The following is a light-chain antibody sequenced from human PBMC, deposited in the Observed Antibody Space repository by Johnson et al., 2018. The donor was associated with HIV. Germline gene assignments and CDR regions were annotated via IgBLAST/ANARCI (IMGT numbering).Light chain of an antibody. J-gene: IGLJ1*01. CDR3: EIWHSSLSAGGV. Sequence: QPPSVSAAPGQKVTISCSGSSSTIGNNYISWYQHLPGTAPKLLIYENNERPSGIPDRFSGSKSATSATLGITGLQPGDEADYYCEIWHSSLSAGGVFGTGTKVTVL. CDR1: SSTIGNNY. CDR2: ENN. V-gene: IGLV1-51*02.